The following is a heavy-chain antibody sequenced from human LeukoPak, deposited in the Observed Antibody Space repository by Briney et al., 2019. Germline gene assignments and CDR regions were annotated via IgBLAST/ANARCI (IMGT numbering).Heavy chain of an antibody. CDR1: GFTFSSYW. CDR2: IKQDGSEK. CDR3: ATTPNYYDSSGYYLTGFDP. J-gene: IGHJ5*02. V-gene: IGHV3-7*01. Sequence: GGSLRLSCAASGFTFSSYWMSWVRQAPGKGLEWVANIKQDGSEKYYVDSVKGRFTISRDNAKNSLYLQMNSLRAEDTAVYYCATTPNYYDSSGYYLTGFDPWGQGTLVTVSS. D-gene: IGHD3-22*01.